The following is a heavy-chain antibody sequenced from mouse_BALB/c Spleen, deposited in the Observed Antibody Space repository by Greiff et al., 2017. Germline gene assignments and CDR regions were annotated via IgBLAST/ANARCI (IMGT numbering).Heavy chain of an antibody. Sequence: EVQRVESGGGLVKPGGSLKLSCAASGFTFSDYYMYWVRQTPEKRLEWVATISDGGSYTYYPDSVKGRFTISRDNAKNNLYLQMSSLKSEDTAMYYCARGYRYGDFDYWGQGTTLTVSS. V-gene: IGHV5-4*02. CDR2: ISDGGSYT. J-gene: IGHJ2*01. CDR3: ARGYRYGDFDY. D-gene: IGHD2-14*01. CDR1: GFTFSDYY.